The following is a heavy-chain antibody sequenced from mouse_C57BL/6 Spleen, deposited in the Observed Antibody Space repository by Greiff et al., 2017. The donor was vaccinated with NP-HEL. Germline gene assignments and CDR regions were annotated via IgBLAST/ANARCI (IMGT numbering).Heavy chain of an antibody. CDR1: GFTFSSYA. J-gene: IGHJ3*01. CDR3: ARDSSGYGRLAY. D-gene: IGHD3-2*02. V-gene: IGHV5-4*03. CDR2: ISDGGSYT. Sequence: EVKLVESGGGLVKPGGSLKLSCAASGFTFSSYAMSWVRQTPEKRLEWVATISDGGSYTYYPDNVKGRFTISRDNAKNNLYLQMSHLKSEDTAMYYCARDSSGYGRLAYGGQGTLVTVSA.